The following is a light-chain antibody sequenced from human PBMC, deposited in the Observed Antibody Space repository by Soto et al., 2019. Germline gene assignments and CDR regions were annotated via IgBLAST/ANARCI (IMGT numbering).Light chain of an antibody. J-gene: IGKJ2*01. Sequence: EIVLTQSPATLSLSPGERATLSCRASQSVRGSLAWYQQKPGQAPRLLIYDASNRATGIPARFSGGGSGTDFTLTISSLEPEDCAVYYCQQYGSSPYTFGLGTKLEIK. V-gene: IGKV3-11*01. CDR1: QSVRGS. CDR3: QQYGSSPYT. CDR2: DAS.